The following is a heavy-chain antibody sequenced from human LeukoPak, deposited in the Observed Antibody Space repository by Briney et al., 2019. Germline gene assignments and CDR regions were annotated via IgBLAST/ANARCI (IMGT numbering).Heavy chain of an antibody. D-gene: IGHD4-17*01. Sequence: SETLSLTCTVSGYSISSGYYWGWIRQPPGKGLEWIGSIYHSGSTYYNPSLKSRVTISVDTAKNQFSLKLSSVTAADTAVYYCASFTVTTGMDYWGQGTLVPVSS. J-gene: IGHJ4*02. V-gene: IGHV4-38-2*02. CDR2: IYHSGST. CDR3: ASFTVTTGMDY. CDR1: GYSISSGYY.